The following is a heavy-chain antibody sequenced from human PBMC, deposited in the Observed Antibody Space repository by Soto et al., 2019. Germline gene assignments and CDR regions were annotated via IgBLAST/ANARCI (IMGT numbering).Heavy chain of an antibody. D-gene: IGHD3-16*01. Sequence: QEQLVQSGPEVRKPGSSVKVSCKDSGGLFSSFAISWVRQAPGQGLEWLGGIIPVFGTTSYAEKFQDRVTITADESTNTAYMELTSLTSGDTAMYYCARGGGPYVWFNEFWGQGTLVTVSS. J-gene: IGHJ4*02. CDR1: GGLFSSFA. CDR2: IIPVFGTT. CDR3: ARGGGPYVWFNEF. V-gene: IGHV1-69*01.